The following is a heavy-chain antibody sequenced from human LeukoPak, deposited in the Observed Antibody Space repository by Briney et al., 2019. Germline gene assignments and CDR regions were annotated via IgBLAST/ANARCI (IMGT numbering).Heavy chain of an antibody. CDR2: ISYDGSNK. CDR1: GFTFSSYA. Sequence: PGRSLRLSCAASGFTFSSYAMHWVRQAPGKGLEWVAVISYDGSNKYYADSVKGRFTISRDNSKNTLYLQMNSLRAEDTAVYYCAGIAAAASWGQGTLVTVSS. V-gene: IGHV3-30-3*01. J-gene: IGHJ5*02. D-gene: IGHD6-13*01. CDR3: AGIAAAAS.